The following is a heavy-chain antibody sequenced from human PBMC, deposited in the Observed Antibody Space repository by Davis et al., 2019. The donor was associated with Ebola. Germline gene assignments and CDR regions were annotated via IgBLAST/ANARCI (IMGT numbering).Heavy chain of an antibody. J-gene: IGHJ4*02. D-gene: IGHD3-3*01. CDR3: AKLLTIFGVAPIDY. CDR2: ISGSGGST. V-gene: IGHV3-23*01. CDR1: GFTFSSYA. Sequence: PGGSLRLSCAASGFTFSSYAMSWVRQAPGKGLEWVSAISGSGGSTYYADSVKGRFTISRDNSKNTLYLQMNSLRAEDTAVYYCAKLLTIFGVAPIDYWGQGTLVTVSS.